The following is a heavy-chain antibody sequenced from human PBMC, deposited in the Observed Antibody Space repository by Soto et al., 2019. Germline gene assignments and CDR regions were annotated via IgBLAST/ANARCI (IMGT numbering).Heavy chain of an antibody. CDR1: GGSISNSNW. V-gene: IGHV4-4*02. J-gene: IGHJ1*01. Sequence: QVQLQESGPGLVKPSGTLSLTCAVFGGSISNSNWCTWVRQPPGTGLDWIGEIFHRGSTNYNSSLMGRVTTAVDKANNQFSLKLSSVTAADTAVYYCAHRPIVGAAIWGQGTLVTVSS. CDR3: AHRPIVGAAI. CDR2: IFHRGST. D-gene: IGHD1-26*01.